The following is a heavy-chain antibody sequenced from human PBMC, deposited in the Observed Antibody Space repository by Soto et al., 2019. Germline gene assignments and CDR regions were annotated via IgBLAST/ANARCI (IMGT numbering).Heavy chain of an antibody. V-gene: IGHV3-48*03. D-gene: IGHD5-12*01. CDR2: ISSSGSTI. CDR1: GFTFISYE. Sequence: GGSLRLSCAASGFTFISYEMNWVRQAPGKGLEWVSYISSSGSTIYYADSVKGRFTISRDNAKNSLYLQMNSLRAEDTAVYYCARGMATITPYYYYGMDVWGQGTTVTVSS. CDR3: ARGMATITPYYYYGMDV. J-gene: IGHJ6*02.